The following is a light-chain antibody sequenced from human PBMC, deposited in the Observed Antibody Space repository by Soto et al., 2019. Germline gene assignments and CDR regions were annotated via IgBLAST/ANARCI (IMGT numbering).Light chain of an antibody. CDR3: QQYGSSPFT. J-gene: IGKJ3*01. Sequence: EIVLTQSPGTLSLSPGDRVTLSCRASQTVSTSYLAWYQQKPGQAPRLLIYATSSRATGIPDRFSDSGSGTDFTLTISRLEPEDFAVYYCQQYGSSPFTFGPGTKVDIK. CDR2: ATS. CDR1: QTVSTSY. V-gene: IGKV3-20*01.